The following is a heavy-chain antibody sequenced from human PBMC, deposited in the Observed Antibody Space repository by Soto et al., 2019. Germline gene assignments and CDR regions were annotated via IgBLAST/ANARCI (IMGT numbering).Heavy chain of an antibody. CDR3: ARDQKRLLWFGELQGY. D-gene: IGHD3-10*01. V-gene: IGHV1-18*04. CDR2: ISAYNGNT. J-gene: IGHJ4*02. CDR1: GYTFTSYG. Sequence: GAAVKVSCKASGYTFTSYGISWVRQAPGQGLEWMGWISAYNGNTNYAQKLQGRVTMTTDTSTSTAYMELRSLRSDDTAVYYCARDQKRLLWFGELQGYWGQGTLVTV.